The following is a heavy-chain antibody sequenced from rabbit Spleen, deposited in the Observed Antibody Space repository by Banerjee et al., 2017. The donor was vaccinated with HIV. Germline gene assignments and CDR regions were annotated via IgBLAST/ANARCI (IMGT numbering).Heavy chain of an antibody. J-gene: IGHJ4*01. Sequence: QSLEESGGDLVKPGASLTLTCTASGFSFSSRYYMCWVRQAPGKGLEWIACIYAENSGDTYYASWAKGLFTISKTSSTTVTLQMTSLTAADTATYFCARETSSGWGIVSFYFSLWGPGTLVTVS. V-gene: IGHV1S40*01. CDR1: GFSFSSRYY. CDR3: ARETSSGWGIVSFYFSL. D-gene: IGHD4-1*01. CDR2: IYAENSGDT.